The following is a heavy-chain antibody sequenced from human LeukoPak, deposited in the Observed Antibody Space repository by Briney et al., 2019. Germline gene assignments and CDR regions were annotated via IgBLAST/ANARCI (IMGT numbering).Heavy chain of an antibody. CDR2: ISSGGTST. CDR3: AKALGFGEFIDY. J-gene: IGHJ4*02. D-gene: IGHD3-10*01. V-gene: IGHV3-23*01. CDR1: GFTFNTYA. Sequence: GGSLRLSCAASGFTFNTYAMNWVRQAPGKGLEWVSTISSGGTSTYYADSVKGRFIISRDNSKNTLYLQMNSLRAEDTAVYYCAKALGFGEFIDYWGQGTLVTVSS.